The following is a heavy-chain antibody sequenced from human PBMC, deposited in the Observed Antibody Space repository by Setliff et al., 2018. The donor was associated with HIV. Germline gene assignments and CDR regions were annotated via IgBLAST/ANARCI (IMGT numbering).Heavy chain of an antibody. CDR1: TFSVSAYA. J-gene: IGHJ6*02. D-gene: IGHD1-1*01. Sequence: GGSLRLSCAASTFSVSAYAMSWVRQAPGKGMEWVSAVSNTGRRTFYADSVKGRFTISKDYFENVLYLQMNSLRAENTAVYYCATRVTDDDFYYYYYGMDVWGQGTTVTVSS. CDR3: ATRVTDDDFYYYYYGMDV. CDR2: VSNTGRRT. V-gene: IGHV3-23*05.